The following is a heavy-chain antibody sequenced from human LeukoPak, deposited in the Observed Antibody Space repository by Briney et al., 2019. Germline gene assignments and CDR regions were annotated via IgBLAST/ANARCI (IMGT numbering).Heavy chain of an antibody. CDR3: AKDPRIAAAGTMFDY. Sequence: GGSLRLSCAASGFTFSSYGMHWVRQAPGKGLEWVAFIRYDGSNKCYADSVKGRFTISRDNSKNTLYLQMNSLRAEDTAAYYCAKDPRIAAAGTMFDYWGQGTLVTVSS. V-gene: IGHV3-30*02. CDR1: GFTFSSYG. CDR2: IRYDGSNK. D-gene: IGHD6-13*01. J-gene: IGHJ4*02.